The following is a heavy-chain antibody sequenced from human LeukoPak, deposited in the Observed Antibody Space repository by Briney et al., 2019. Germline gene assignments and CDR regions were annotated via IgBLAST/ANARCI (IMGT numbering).Heavy chain of an antibody. CDR1: GFTVSSYA. CDR2: ISYDGSNK. V-gene: IGHV3-30*04. Sequence: GGSLRFSCAASGFTVSSYAMQWVRQDPGKGLEWVAVISYDGSNKYYADSVKGRFTISRDNSKNTLYLQMNSLRDEDTAVYYCARYFGDPQGMDVWGQGTTVTVSS. CDR3: ARYFGDPQGMDV. J-gene: IGHJ6*02. D-gene: IGHD3-10*01.